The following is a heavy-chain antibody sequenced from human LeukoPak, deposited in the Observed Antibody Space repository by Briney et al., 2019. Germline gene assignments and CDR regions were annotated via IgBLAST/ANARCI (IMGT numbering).Heavy chain of an antibody. J-gene: IGHJ3*02. Sequence: SETLSLTCTVSGGSISSGGYYWSWIRQPPGKGLEWIGYIYHSGSTYYNPSLRSRVTISVDTSKNQFSLKLSSVTAADTAVYYCARDRRDAFDIWGQGTMVTVSS. CDR2: IYHSGST. V-gene: IGHV4-30-2*01. CDR1: GGSISSGGYY. CDR3: ARDRRDAFDI.